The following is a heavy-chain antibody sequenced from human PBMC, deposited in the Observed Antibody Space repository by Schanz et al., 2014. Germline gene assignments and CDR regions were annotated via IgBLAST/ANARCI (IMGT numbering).Heavy chain of an antibody. CDR3: ARAAGPVDY. V-gene: IGHV4-4*02. J-gene: IGHJ4*02. CDR2: IFHSGTT. CDR1: GGSISSGVW. D-gene: IGHD6-13*01. Sequence: QVQLQESGPGLVKPSGTLSLTCVVSGGSISSGVWWTWARQSPGKGLEWIGEIFHSGTTNYNPSLESRVTISVDKSKTQSSLILSSMTAADTAVYYCARAAGPVDYWGQGTLVTVSS.